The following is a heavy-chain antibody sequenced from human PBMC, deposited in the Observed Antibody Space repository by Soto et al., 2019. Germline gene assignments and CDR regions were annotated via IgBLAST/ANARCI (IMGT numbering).Heavy chain of an antibody. D-gene: IGHD2-15*01. CDR2: INHSGST. Sequence: QVQLQQWGAGLLKPSETLSLTCAVYGGSFSGYYWSWIRQPPGKGLEWIGEINHSGSTNYNPSLKSRVTISVDTSQNQFSLKLSSVTAADTAVYYCARYKVAALYDYWGQGTLVTVSS. CDR1: GGSFSGYY. J-gene: IGHJ4*02. V-gene: IGHV4-34*01. CDR3: ARYKVAALYDY.